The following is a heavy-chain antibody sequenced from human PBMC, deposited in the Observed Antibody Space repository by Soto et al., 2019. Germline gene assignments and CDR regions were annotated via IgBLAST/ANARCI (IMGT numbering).Heavy chain of an antibody. J-gene: IGHJ6*02. V-gene: IGHV4-30-4*01. CDR3: ARDGSIATDYGMDV. CDR1: GGSISSGDYY. Sequence: SETLSLTCTVSGGSISSGDYYWSWIRQPPGKGLEWIGYIYYSGSTYYNPSLKSRLTISVDTSKNQFSLKLSSVIAADTAVYYCARDGSIATDYGMDVWGQGTTVTVSS. CDR2: IYYSGST. D-gene: IGHD2-2*03.